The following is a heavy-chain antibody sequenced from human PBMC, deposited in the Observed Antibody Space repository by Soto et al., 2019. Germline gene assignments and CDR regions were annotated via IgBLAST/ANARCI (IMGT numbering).Heavy chain of an antibody. Sequence: GRSLRLSCAASGFIFSSYTMHWVRQAPGKGLEWVGVITYDGSNQYYADSVKGRFTISRDNSRNMLFLQMNSLRPDDTAVYYCSRAPSGSYPEFDYWGQGTLVTVSS. CDR1: GFIFSSYT. CDR2: ITYDGSNQ. J-gene: IGHJ4*02. V-gene: IGHV3-30-3*01. D-gene: IGHD1-26*01. CDR3: SRAPSGSYPEFDY.